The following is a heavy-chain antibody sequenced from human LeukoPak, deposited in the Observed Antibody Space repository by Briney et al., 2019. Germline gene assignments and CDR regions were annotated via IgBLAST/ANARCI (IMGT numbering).Heavy chain of an antibody. CDR3: ARVGAAPGHFDY. CDR2: ISTYSGNT. J-gene: IGHJ4*02. V-gene: IGHV1-18*01. CDR1: GYSFARYG. D-gene: IGHD6-13*01. Sequence: ASVKVSCKASGYSFARYGISWVRQAPGKGLEWIGWISTYSGNTNYAHNLQGRITVTTEASTSTAYMELRSLRSDDTAVYYCARVGAAPGHFDYWGQGTQLTVSS.